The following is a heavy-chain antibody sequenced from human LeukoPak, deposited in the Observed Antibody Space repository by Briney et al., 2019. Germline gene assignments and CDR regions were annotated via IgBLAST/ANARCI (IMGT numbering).Heavy chain of an antibody. Sequence: PGGSLRLSCAASGFTFSSYAMSWVRQAPGKGLEWVSAISGSVGSTYYADSVKGRFTISRDNSKNTLYLQMNSLRAEDTAVYYCAKGVSSVVYALNWFDPWGQGTLVTVSS. D-gene: IGHD2-8*02. CDR3: AKGVSSVVYALNWFDP. J-gene: IGHJ5*02. CDR2: ISGSVGST. V-gene: IGHV3-23*01. CDR1: GFTFSSYA.